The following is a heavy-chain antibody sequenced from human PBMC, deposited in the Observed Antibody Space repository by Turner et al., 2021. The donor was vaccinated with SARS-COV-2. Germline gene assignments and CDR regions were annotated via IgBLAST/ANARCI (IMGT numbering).Heavy chain of an antibody. CDR2: ISYDGTNK. CDR1: GFTFSSYA. D-gene: IGHD1-26*01. Sequence: VQLVESGGGVVQPGRSLRLSCAASGFTFSSYAIHWVRQAPGKGLERVAVISYDGTNKYYADSVRGRFTFSRDDSKNTLYLQMNSLRTEDTAVYYCARPLGGNYYRGLEYWGQGTLVTVSS. J-gene: IGHJ4*02. V-gene: IGHV3-30-3*01. CDR3: ARPLGGNYYRGLEY.